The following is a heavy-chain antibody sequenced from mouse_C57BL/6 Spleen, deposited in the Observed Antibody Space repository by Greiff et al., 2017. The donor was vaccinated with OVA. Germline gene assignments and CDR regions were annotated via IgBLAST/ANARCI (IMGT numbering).Heavy chain of an antibody. D-gene: IGHD2-4*01. CDR2: ISDGGSYT. V-gene: IGHV5-4*01. CDR1: GFTFSSYA. CDR3: ARDRGIYYDYDENFDY. Sequence: EVKLMESGGGLVKPGGSLKLSCAASGFTFSSYALSWVRQTPDKRLEWVATISDGGSYTYYPDNVKGRFTISRDNAKNNLYLQMSHLKSEDTAMYYCARDRGIYYDYDENFDYWGQGTTLTVSS. J-gene: IGHJ2*01.